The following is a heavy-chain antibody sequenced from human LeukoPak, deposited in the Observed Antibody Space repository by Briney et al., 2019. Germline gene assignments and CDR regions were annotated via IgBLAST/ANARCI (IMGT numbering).Heavy chain of an antibody. V-gene: IGHV4-34*01. D-gene: IGHD4-17*01. CDR3: ARSPAGLRHYYYYMDV. J-gene: IGHJ6*03. Sequence: SETLSLTCAVYSGSFSGYYWSWIRQPPGKGLEWIGEINHSGSTNYNPSLKSRVTISVDTSKNQFSLKLSSVTAADTAVYYCARSPAGLRHYYYYMDVWGKGTTVTVSS. CDR2: INHSGST. CDR1: SGSFSGYY.